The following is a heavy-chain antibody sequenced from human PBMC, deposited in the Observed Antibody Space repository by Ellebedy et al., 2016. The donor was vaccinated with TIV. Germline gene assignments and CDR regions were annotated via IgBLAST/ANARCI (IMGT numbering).Heavy chain of an antibody. CDR1: GFTFSSYS. D-gene: IGHD1-26*01. CDR3: ARDLRVGVTRGYYFYMDV. Sequence: GGSLRLXXAASGFTFSSYSMNWVRQAPGKGLEWVSSISSSNSYIDYADSVKGRFTISRDNAKNSLYLQMNSLRAEDTAVYYCARDLRVGVTRGYYFYMDVWGKGTTVTVSS. V-gene: IGHV3-21*01. J-gene: IGHJ6*03. CDR2: ISSSNSYI.